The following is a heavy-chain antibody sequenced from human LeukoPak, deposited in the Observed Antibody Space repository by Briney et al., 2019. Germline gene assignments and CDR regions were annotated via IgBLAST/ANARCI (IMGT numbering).Heavy chain of an antibody. CDR2: IVSDGYKA. J-gene: IGHJ5*02. D-gene: IGHD2/OR15-2a*01. Sequence: GGSLRLSCAASGFTFSSYAMSWVRQAPGKGLEWVATIVSDGYKAYYADSVKGRFAIARDNSQNTVHLQMNSLRAEDTATYYCAKEIVFLFGDPWGQGALVTVSS. V-gene: IGHV3-23*01. CDR1: GFTFSSYA. CDR3: AKEIVFLFGDP.